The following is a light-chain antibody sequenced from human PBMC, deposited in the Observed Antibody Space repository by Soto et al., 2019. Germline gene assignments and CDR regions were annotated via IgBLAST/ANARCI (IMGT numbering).Light chain of an antibody. CDR2: AAS. CDR1: QSISSS. CDR3: QQRAATPPT. Sequence: DIQMTQSPSSLSASVGDRVTITCRASQSISSSLSWYQHKPGKAPKLLIYAASTLQRGVPSRFSGGEFGTDFTLTISSRQPEDFATYYCQQRAATPPTVGQGTKVDIK. J-gene: IGKJ1*01. V-gene: IGKV1-39*01.